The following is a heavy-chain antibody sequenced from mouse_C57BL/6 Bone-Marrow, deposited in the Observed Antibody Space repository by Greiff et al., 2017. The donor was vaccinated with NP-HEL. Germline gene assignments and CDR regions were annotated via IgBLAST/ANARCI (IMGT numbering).Heavy chain of an antibody. D-gene: IGHD1-1*01. Sequence: QVQLQQPGAELVMPGASVKLSCKASGYTFTSYWMHWVKQRPGQGLEWIGELDPSDSYTNYNQKFKGKSTLTVDKSSSTAYMQLSSLTSEDSAVYYCARDYGSSSWFAYWGQGTLVTVSA. CDR3: ARDYGSSSWFAY. V-gene: IGHV1-69*01. CDR2: LDPSDSYT. CDR1: GYTFTSYW. J-gene: IGHJ3*01.